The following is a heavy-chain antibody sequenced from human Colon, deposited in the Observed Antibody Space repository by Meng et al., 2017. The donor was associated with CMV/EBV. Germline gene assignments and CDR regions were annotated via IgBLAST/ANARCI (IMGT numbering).Heavy chain of an antibody. J-gene: IGHJ4*02. D-gene: IGHD2/OR15-2a*01. CDR3: TRTFRYYFDF. Sequence: GGSLRLSCATSGFIFSDHNINWVRQAPGKGREWVSSISSSGTYIYYADSVKGRFTISRDNAKDSVDLLMTSLRAEDPAVYYCTRTFRYYFDFWGQGTLVTVSS. CDR1: GFIFSDHN. V-gene: IGHV3-21*01. CDR2: ISSSGTYI.